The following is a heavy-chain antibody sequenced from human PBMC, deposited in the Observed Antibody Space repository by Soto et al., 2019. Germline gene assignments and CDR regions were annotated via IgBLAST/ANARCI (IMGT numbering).Heavy chain of an antibody. V-gene: IGHV3-48*03. CDR3: AREDYYYGMDV. CDR1: GFTFCSYE. J-gene: IGHJ6*02. CDR2: ISSSGSTT. Sequence: WGSLRLSCAASGFTFCSYEINLFRQSPVKGLEWVSYISSSGSTTYYADSVTGRFTISRDNTKNSLYLQMNSLRAEDTAVYYCAREDYYYGMDVWGHGTTVTVSS.